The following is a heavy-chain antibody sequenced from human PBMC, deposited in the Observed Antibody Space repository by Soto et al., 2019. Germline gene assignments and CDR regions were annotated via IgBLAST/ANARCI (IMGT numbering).Heavy chain of an antibody. Sequence: TLSLPGEVSGGSLSSGGYSWTWIRQPPGKGLEWIGDIDYSGSTYYNPSLKSRVTISLVRYKTRFSLKLTSVTAADKAVYYCARGPGSYNRFDLWGQGTLVTVSS. CDR1: GGSLSSGGYS. CDR3: ARGPGSYNRFDL. CDR2: IDYSGST. J-gene: IGHJ5*02. D-gene: IGHD3-10*01. V-gene: IGHV4-30-2*01.